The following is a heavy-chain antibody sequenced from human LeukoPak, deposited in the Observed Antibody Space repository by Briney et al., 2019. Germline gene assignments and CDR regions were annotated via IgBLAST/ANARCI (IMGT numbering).Heavy chain of an antibody. J-gene: IGHJ5*02. CDR3: ARGLYCSGGSCYPGWFDP. Sequence: GGSLRLSCAASGFTFSTYAMSWVRQAPGKGLEWVSAICGSDGSRYYADSVKGRFTISRDNAKNSLYLQMNSLRDEDTAVYYCARGLYCSGGSCYPGWFDPWGQGTLVTVSS. CDR1: GFTFSTYA. D-gene: IGHD2-15*01. V-gene: IGHV3-23*01. CDR2: ICGSDGSR.